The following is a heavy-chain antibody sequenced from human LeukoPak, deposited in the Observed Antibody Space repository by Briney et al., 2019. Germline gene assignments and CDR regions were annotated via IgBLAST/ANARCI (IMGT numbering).Heavy chain of an antibody. CDR1: GFSFSIYS. CDR3: ARGVGSGWYNWFDP. D-gene: IGHD6-19*01. V-gene: IGHV3-48*04. J-gene: IGHJ5*02. CDR2: ISSSTSTI. Sequence: GGSLRLSCAASGFSFSIYSMNWVRQAPGKGLEWVSYISSSTSTIYYADSVKGRFTISRDNAKNSLYLQMNSLRAEDTAVYYCARGVGSGWYNWFDPWGQGTLVTVSS.